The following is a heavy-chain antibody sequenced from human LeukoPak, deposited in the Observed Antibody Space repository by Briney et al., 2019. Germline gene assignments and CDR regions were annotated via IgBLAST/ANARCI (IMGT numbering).Heavy chain of an antibody. D-gene: IGHD3-3*01. CDR2: IYWNDDK. Sequence: SGPTLVKPTQTLTLTCTFSGFSLSTSGVGVGWIRQPPGKALEWLALIYWNDDKRYSPSLKSRLTITKDTSKNQVVLTMTNMDPVDTATYYCAHRPEGITILAHFDYWGQGTLVTVSS. CDR1: GFSLSTSGVG. J-gene: IGHJ4*02. V-gene: IGHV2-5*01. CDR3: AHRPEGITILAHFDY.